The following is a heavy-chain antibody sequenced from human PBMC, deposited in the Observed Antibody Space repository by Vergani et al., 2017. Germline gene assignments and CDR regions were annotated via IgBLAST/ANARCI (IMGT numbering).Heavy chain of an antibody. CDR2: IYYSGST. V-gene: IGHV4-59*01. CDR1: GGSISSYY. CDR3: ARDLSYYDSSGYYYYYYGMDV. Sequence: QVQLQESGPGLVKPSETLSLTCTVSGGSISSYYWSWIRQPPGKGLEWSGYIYYSGSTNYNPSLKSRVTISVDTSKNQFSLKLSSVTAADTAVYYCARDLSYYDSSGYYYYYYGMDVWGQ. J-gene: IGHJ6*02. D-gene: IGHD3-22*01.